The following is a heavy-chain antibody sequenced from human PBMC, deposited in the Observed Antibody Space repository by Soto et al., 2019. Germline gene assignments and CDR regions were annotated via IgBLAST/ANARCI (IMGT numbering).Heavy chain of an antibody. Sequence: PWGSLTLSCAASGFTFRNFAMAWFRQAPGKGLEWVSGINCNGASIFYAASEKRRFTISXXXSXXXXXLXXNXXRAXDTAVYYCAKDYGIAVAVPSDYWGQGSLGTVSS. V-gene: IGHV3-23*01. CDR3: AKDYGIAVAVPSDY. CDR2: INCNGASI. D-gene: IGHD6-19*01. CDR1: GFTFRNFA. J-gene: IGHJ4*02.